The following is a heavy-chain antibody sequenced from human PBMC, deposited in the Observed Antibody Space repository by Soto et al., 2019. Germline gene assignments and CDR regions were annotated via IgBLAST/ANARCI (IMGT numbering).Heavy chain of an antibody. D-gene: IGHD2-2*01. CDR3: ARVPYCSSTSCYVDVSSDY. J-gene: IGHJ4*02. V-gene: IGHV3-48*01. Sequence: GGSLRLSCAASGFTFSSYSMNWVRQAPGKGLEWVSYISSSSSTIYYADSVKGRFTISRDNAKNSLYLQMNSLRAEDTAVYYCARVPYCSSTSCYVDVSSDYWGQGTLVTVSS. CDR2: ISSSSSTI. CDR1: GFTFSSYS.